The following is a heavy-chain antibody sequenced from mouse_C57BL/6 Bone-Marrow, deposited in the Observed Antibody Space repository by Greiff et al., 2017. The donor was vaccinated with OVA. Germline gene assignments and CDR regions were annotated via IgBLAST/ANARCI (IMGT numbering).Heavy chain of an antibody. Sequence: LVESGAELVRPGTSVKMSCKASGYTFTNYWIGWAKQRPGHGLEWIGDIYPGGGYTNYNEKFKGKATLTADKSSSTAYMQFSSLTSEDSAIYYCAREGGLITTVVARGYFDVWGTGTTVTVSS. V-gene: IGHV1-63*01. D-gene: IGHD1-1*01. CDR3: AREGGLITTVVARGYFDV. CDR1: GYTFTNYW. CDR2: IYPGGGYT. J-gene: IGHJ1*03.